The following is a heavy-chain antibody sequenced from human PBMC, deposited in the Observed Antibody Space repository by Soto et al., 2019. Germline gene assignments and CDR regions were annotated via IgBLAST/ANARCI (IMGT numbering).Heavy chain of an antibody. Sequence: PSETLSLTCAVSGGSISSGGYSWSWIRQPPGTGLEWIGYIYHSGSTYYNPSLKSRVTISVDRSKNQFSLKLSSVTAADTAVYYCARRRSGDLDYWGQGTLVTVSS. V-gene: IGHV4-30-2*01. CDR1: GGSISSGGYS. J-gene: IGHJ4*02. CDR3: ARRRSGDLDY. CDR2: IYHSGST. D-gene: IGHD2-15*01.